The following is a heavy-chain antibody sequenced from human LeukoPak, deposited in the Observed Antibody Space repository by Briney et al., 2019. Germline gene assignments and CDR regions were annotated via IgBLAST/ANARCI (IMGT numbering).Heavy chain of an antibody. CDR2: IYTSGST. Sequence: SETLSLTCTVSGGSISSYYWSWIRQPAGKGLEWIGHIYTSGSTNYNPSLKSRVTMSVDMSKNQFSLKLNSMTAADTAVYYCARSPHILTGENFDYWGQGTLVTASS. D-gene: IGHD3-9*01. CDR3: ARSPHILTGENFDY. J-gene: IGHJ4*02. V-gene: IGHV4-4*07. CDR1: GGSISSYY.